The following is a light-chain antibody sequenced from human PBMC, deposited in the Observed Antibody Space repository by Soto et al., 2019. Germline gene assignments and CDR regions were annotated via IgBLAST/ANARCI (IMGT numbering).Light chain of an antibody. CDR1: QSVGSSH. CDR3: QHRSNWPT. V-gene: IGKV3D-20*02. CDR2: GAS. Sequence: EDVLTQSPGRLSLYTGERAILFCRASQSVGSSHLAWYQQKPGQAPRLLIYGASSRSSGIPDRFSGNGSGTDFPLTISSLEPEEFAVYFCQHRSNWPTVGHGTKVDI. J-gene: IGKJ1*01.